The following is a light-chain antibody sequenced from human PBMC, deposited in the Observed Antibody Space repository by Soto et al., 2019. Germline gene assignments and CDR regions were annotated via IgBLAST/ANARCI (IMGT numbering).Light chain of an antibody. CDR2: EVS. J-gene: IGLJ1*01. CDR3: SSYTSSPYV. Sequence: QSALTQPASVSGSPGQSITISCTGTSSDVGGYNYVSWYQQHPGKAPKLMIYEVSNQPSGVSNRFSGSKSGNTASLTISGLQAEDEADYYCSSYTSSPYVFGTGTKLTVL. CDR1: SSDVGGYNY. V-gene: IGLV2-14*01.